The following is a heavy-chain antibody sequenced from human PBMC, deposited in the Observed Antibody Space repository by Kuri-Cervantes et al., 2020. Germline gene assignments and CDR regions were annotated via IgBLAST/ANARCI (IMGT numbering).Heavy chain of an antibody. J-gene: IGHJ6*03. V-gene: IGHV1-8*02. CDR1: GYTFTSYD. CDR3: ARDSVRGVTLYYMDV. CDR2: MNPNSGNT. D-gene: IGHD3-10*01. Sequence: ASVKVSCKASGYTFTSYDINWVRQATGQGLEWMGWMNPNSGNTGYAQKFQGRVTMTRDTSISTAYMELSRLRFDDTAVYYCARDSVRGVTLYYMDVWGKGTTVTVSS.